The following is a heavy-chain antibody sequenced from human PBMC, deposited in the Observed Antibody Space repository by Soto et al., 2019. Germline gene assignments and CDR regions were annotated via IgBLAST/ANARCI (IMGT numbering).Heavy chain of an antibody. D-gene: IGHD2-2*01. CDR1: GFTFSSYA. Sequence: GGSLRLSCAASGFTFSSYAMHWVRQAPGKGLEWVAVISYDGSNKYYADSVKGRFTISRDNSKNTLYLQMNSLRAEDTAVYYCARDEPRYCSSTSCYLARMDVWGQGTTVTVSS. J-gene: IGHJ6*02. V-gene: IGHV3-30-3*01. CDR2: ISYDGSNK. CDR3: ARDEPRYCSSTSCYLARMDV.